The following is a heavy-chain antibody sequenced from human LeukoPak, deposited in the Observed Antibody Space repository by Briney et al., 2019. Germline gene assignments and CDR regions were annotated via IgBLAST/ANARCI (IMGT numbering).Heavy chain of an antibody. CDR1: GGSISSYY. Sequence: MSSETLSLTCTVSGGSISSYYWSWIRQPPGKGLEWIGYVYYSGSTNYNPSLKSRVTISIDTSKNQFSLKLSSVTAADTAVYYCAITHYDILTDYYGYFDFWGQGTLVTVSS. V-gene: IGHV4-59*08. D-gene: IGHD3-9*01. J-gene: IGHJ4*02. CDR3: AITHYDILTDYYGYFDF. CDR2: VYYSGST.